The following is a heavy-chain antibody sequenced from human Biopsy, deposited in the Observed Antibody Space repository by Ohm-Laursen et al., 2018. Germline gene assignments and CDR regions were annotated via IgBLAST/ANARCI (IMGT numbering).Heavy chain of an antibody. CDR3: ARDVGSSGWYYYGMDV. CDR1: GFTLSDHN. D-gene: IGHD6-19*01. V-gene: IGHV3-72*01. J-gene: IGHJ6*02. Sequence: GSLRLSCTASGFTLSDHNMDWVRLAPGKGLEWVGRTRNNGKTYTKEYAASVEGRFTISRDDSKNSLYLQMNSLKTKDTAVYFCARDVGSSGWYYYGMDVWGQGTTVTVSS. CDR2: TRNNGKTYTK.